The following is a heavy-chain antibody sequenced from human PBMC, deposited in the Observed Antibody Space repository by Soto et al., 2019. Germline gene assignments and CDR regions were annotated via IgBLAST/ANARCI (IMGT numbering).Heavy chain of an antibody. J-gene: IGHJ4*02. CDR1: SESFSKYY. V-gene: IGHV4-34*01. Sequence: QVQLQQWGAELLKSSETLSLTCAVYSESFSKYYWNWIRQSPGKGLELIGEINQSASTNYNPSLKSRVTISIDTSKNQFSLKLNSVTAADTAMYYCARGYYYDSGSSFPYWGQGTLVTVSS. D-gene: IGHD3-10*01. CDR2: INQSAST. CDR3: ARGYYYDSGSSFPY.